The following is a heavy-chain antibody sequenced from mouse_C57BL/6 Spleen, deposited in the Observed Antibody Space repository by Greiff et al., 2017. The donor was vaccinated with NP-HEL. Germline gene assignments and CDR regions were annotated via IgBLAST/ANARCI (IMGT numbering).Heavy chain of an antibody. D-gene: IGHD1-1*01. V-gene: IGHV5-17*01. CDR2: ISSGSSTI. Sequence: EVHLVESGGGLVKPGGSLKLSCAASGFTFSDYGMHWVRQAPEKGLEWVAYISSGSSTIYYADTVKGRFTISRDNAKNTLFLQMTSLRSEDTAMYYCARITTVVAYYAMDYLGQGTSVTVSS. CDR1: GFTFSDYG. J-gene: IGHJ4*01. CDR3: ARITTVVAYYAMDY.